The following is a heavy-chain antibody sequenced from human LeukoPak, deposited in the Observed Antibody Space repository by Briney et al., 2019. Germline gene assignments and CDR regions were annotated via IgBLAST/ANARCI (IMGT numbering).Heavy chain of an antibody. J-gene: IGHJ6*03. V-gene: IGHV1-46*01. CDR3: AGDQGIYYYIDV. CDR1: GYTFTSYY. Sequence: GASVKVSCKASGYTFTSYYMHWVRQAPGQGLEWMGIINPSGGSTSYAQKFQGRVTMTRDMSTSTVYMELSSLRSEDTAVYYCAGDQGIYYYIDVWGKGTTVTVSS. CDR2: INPSGGST.